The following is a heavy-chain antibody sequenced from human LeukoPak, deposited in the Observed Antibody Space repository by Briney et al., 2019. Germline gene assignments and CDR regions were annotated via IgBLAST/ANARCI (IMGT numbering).Heavy chain of an antibody. CDR3: ARTGYHVSGWFDP. CDR2: INHSGST. CDR1: GGSFSGYY. D-gene: IGHD2-2*01. Sequence: SETLSLTCAVYGGSFSGYYWSWIRQPPGKGQEWIGEINHSGSTNYNPSLKSRVTISVDTSKNQFSLKLSSVTAADTAVYYCARTGYHVSGWFDPWGQGTLVTVSS. V-gene: IGHV4-34*01. J-gene: IGHJ5*02.